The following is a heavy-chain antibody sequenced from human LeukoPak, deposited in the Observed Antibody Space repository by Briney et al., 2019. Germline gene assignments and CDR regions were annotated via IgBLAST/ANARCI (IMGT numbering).Heavy chain of an antibody. J-gene: IGHJ3*02. CDR3: ASGGYCSGGSCQGDAFDI. V-gene: IGHV3-30*01. CDR2: ISYGGSNK. D-gene: IGHD2-15*01. CDR1: GFTFSSYA. Sequence: GGSLRLSCAASGFTFSSYAMHWVRQAPGKGLEWVAVISYGGSNKYYADSVKGRFTISRDNSKNTLYLQMNSLRAEDTAVYYCASGGYCSGGSCQGDAFDIWGQGTMVTVSS.